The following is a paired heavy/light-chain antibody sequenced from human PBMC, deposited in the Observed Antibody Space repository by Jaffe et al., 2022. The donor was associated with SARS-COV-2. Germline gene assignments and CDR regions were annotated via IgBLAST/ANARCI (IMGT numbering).Heavy chain of an antibody. Sequence: QVQLVESGGGLVKPGGSLRLSCAASGFTLGDYYMAWIRQAPGKGLEWVSHISGSGGTIYYSDSVKGRFTISRDNAKNLLYLQMNSLRGEDTALYYCAREDYSSSWEWGHSTYWGQGTLVTVSS. CDR2: ISGSGGTI. D-gene: IGHD6-13*01. J-gene: IGHJ4*02. V-gene: IGHV3-11*01. CDR3: AREDYSSSWEWGHSTY. CDR1: GFTLGDYY.
Light chain of an antibody. CDR2: AAS. CDR1: QGIRNY. V-gene: IGKV1-27*01. Sequence: DIQMTQSPSSLSASVGDRVTITCRASQGIRNYLAWYQRKPGKVPKLLIYAASTLQSGVSSRFSGSGSGTDFTLTISSLQPEDVATYYCQKYNSAPRTFGQGTKVEIK. J-gene: IGKJ1*01. CDR3: QKYNSAPRT.